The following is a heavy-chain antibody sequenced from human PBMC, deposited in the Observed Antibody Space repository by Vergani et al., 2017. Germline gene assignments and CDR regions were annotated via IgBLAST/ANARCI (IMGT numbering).Heavy chain of an antibody. CDR2: ISSSSSYI. J-gene: IGHJ4*02. D-gene: IGHD5-18*01. V-gene: IGHV3-21*01. Sequence: EVQLVESGGGLVKPGGSLRLSCAASGFTFSSYSMNWVRQAPGKGLEWVSSISSSSSYIYYADSVKGRFTISRDNAKNSLYLQMNSLRAEDTAVYYCARDHPRGYSYGIGYWGQGTLVTVPS. CDR3: ARDHPRGYSYGIGY. CDR1: GFTFSSYS.